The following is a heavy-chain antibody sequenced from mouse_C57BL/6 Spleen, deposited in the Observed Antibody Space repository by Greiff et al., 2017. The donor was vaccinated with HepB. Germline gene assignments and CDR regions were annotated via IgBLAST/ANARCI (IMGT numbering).Heavy chain of an antibody. Sequence: QVHVKQPGAELVKPGASVKLSCKASGYTFTSYWMHWVKQRPGQGLEWIGMIHPNSGSTNYNEKFKSKATLTVDKSSSTAYMQLSSLTSEDSAVYYCASPYYGSSYRFDYWGQGTTLTVSS. CDR1: GYTFTSYW. J-gene: IGHJ2*01. CDR2: IHPNSGST. D-gene: IGHD1-1*01. CDR3: ASPYYGSSYRFDY. V-gene: IGHV1-64*01.